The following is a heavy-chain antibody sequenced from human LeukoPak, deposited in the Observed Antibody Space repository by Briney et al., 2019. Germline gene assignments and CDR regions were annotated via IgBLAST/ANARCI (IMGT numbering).Heavy chain of an antibody. D-gene: IGHD3-3*01. CDR1: GDTFSRYA. CDR2: IFTIFGIA. J-gene: IGHJ4*02. V-gene: IGHV1-69*05. CDR3: ARVWSDYSNHY. Sequence: GGPVKGSCAASGDTFSRYAISWVCQAPGDEREWMGEIFTIFGIAKYAQEISSGVSTTTDESTSTAYMELSSQRSEHTAVYYCARVWSDYSNHYWGQGTLVTVSS.